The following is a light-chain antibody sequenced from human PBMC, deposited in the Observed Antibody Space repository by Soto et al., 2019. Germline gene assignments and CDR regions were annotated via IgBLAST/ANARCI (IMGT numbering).Light chain of an antibody. CDR1: QGISSW. Sequence: DIQMSQSPSSLSASVGDRVTITCRSSQGISSWLAWYQQKPEKAPKSLIYAASTLHTGVPSRFSGRGSGTDFTLTINNLQREDFADYFCQQTYSNLWTFGQGTKVDI. CDR3: QQTYSNLWT. CDR2: AAS. J-gene: IGKJ1*01. V-gene: IGKV1D-16*01.